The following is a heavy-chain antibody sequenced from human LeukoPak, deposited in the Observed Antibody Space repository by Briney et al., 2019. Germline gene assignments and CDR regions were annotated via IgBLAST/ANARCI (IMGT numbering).Heavy chain of an antibody. D-gene: IGHD1-26*01. V-gene: IGHV3-48*01. CDR1: GFTFSSYS. CDR2: ISSSSSTI. Sequence: GGSLRLSCAASGFTFSSYSMNWVRQAPGKGLEWVSYISSSSSTIYYADFVKGRFTISRDNAKNSLYLQMNSLRAEDTAVYYCARSEWELFNDAFDIWGQGTMVTVSS. CDR3: ARSEWELFNDAFDI. J-gene: IGHJ3*02.